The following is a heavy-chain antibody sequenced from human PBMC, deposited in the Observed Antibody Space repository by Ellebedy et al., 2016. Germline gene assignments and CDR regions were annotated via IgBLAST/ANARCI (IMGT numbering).Heavy chain of an antibody. CDR2: IYYSGST. D-gene: IGHD3-22*01. CDR1: GGSISSYY. CDR3: ATGPPAYYYDSSGYYYY. Sequence: SETLSLXXTVSGGSISSYYWGWIRQPPGKGLEWIGSIYYSGSTYYNPSLKSRVTISVDTSKNQFSLKLSSVTAADTAVYYCATGPPAYYYDSSGYYYYWGQGTLVTVSS. J-gene: IGHJ4*02. V-gene: IGHV4-39*07.